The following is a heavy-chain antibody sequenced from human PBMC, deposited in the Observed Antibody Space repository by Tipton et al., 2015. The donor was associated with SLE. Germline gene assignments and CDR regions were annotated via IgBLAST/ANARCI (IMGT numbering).Heavy chain of an antibody. V-gene: IGHV4-34*01. Sequence: TLSLTCAVYGGSFSGYYWSWIRQPPGKGLEWIGEINHSGSTNYNPSLKSRVNISVDTSKNPFSLKLSSVTAADTAVYYCARDGYSSGYVDAFDIWGQGTMVTVSS. CDR1: GGSFSGYY. CDR3: ARDGYSSGYVDAFDI. CDR2: INHSGST. J-gene: IGHJ3*02. D-gene: IGHD6-19*01.